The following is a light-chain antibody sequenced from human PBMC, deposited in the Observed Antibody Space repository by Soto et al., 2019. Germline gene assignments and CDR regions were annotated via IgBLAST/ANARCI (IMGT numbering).Light chain of an antibody. Sequence: IVMTQSPATLPVSPGERVTLSCRASQSVSSYLAWYQQKPGQAPRRLIYGASSRATGIPDRFSGSGSGTDFTLTISRLEPEDFAVYYCQQYCSSTGTFGQGTKVDIK. V-gene: IGKV3-20*01. CDR1: QSVSSY. J-gene: IGKJ1*01. CDR3: QQYCSSTGT. CDR2: GAS.